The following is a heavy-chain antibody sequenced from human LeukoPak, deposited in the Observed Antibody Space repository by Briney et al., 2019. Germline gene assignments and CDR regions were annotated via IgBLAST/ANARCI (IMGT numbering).Heavy chain of an antibody. CDR2: IYPGDSDT. V-gene: IGHV5-51*01. J-gene: IGHJ6*02. D-gene: IGHD2-15*01. CDR3: ARLACSGGSCPSYYYYGMDV. Sequence: GESLKISCKGSGHSFTSYWIGWVRQMPGKGLEWMGIIYPGDSDTRYSPSFQGQVTISADKSISTAYLQWSSLKASDTAMYYCARLACSGGSCPSYYYYGMDVWGQGTTVTVSS. CDR1: GHSFTSYW.